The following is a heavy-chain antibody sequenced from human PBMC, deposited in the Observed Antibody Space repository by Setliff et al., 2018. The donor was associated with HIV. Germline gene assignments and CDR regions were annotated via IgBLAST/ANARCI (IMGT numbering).Heavy chain of an antibody. V-gene: IGHV1-46*04. CDR3: ARDKYSSSESFDY. J-gene: IGHJ4*02. D-gene: IGHD6-6*01. Sequence: ASVKVSCKASGYTFTSYYIHWVRQAPGQGLEWMGIINASGGSTTYAQKLQGRVTMTRDTSTSTVYMELRSLRSEDTAVYYCARDKYSSSESFDYWGQGTLVTVSS. CDR2: INASGGST. CDR1: GYTFTSYY.